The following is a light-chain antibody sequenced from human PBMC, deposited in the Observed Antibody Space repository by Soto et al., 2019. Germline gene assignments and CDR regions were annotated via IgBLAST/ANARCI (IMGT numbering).Light chain of an antibody. CDR3: QYYDDYCWT. CDR2: ETS. Sequence: DIQLTQSPSTLSASVGDRVTITCRASQTISSWLAWYQQKPGKAPNLLIYETSNLESGDPSRFSDSGFGTEFTLTISSLQPDDVAAYYCQYYDDYCWTFGQGTKVEIK. J-gene: IGKJ1*01. CDR1: QTISSW. V-gene: IGKV1-5*03.